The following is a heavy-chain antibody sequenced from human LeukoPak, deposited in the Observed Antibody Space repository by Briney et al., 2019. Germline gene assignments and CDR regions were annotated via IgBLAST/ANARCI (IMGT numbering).Heavy chain of an antibody. V-gene: IGHV4-59*01. CDR1: GGSISGSY. D-gene: IGHD4-17*01. J-gene: IGHJ4*02. Sequence: SETLSLTCTVSGGSISGSYWSWIRQPPGKGLEWIAYMYNSGSTNYNPSLKSRVTISIDTSKNQFSLKLSSLTAADTAIYYCARGIESYGDYGYWGRGILVTVSS. CDR3: ARGIESYGDYGY. CDR2: MYNSGST.